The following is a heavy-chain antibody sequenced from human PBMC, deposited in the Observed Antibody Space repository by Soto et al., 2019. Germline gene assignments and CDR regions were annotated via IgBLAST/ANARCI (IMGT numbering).Heavy chain of an antibody. V-gene: IGHV3-21*01. CDR1: GFTLSHYS. D-gene: IGHD6-19*01. Sequence: GESLKTYGAAPGFTLSHYSMNWVRQAPWKGLEWVSSISSSSSYIYYADSVKGRFTISRDNAKNSLYLQMNSLRAEDTAVYYCARDSSGWYFWFDPWGQGTLVTVSS. CDR2: ISSSSSYI. J-gene: IGHJ5*02. CDR3: ARDSSGWYFWFDP.